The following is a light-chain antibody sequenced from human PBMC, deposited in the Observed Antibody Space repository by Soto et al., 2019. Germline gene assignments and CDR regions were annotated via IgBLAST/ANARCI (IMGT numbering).Light chain of an antibody. CDR2: YDG. J-gene: IGLJ2*01. Sequence: QSVLTQPPSVSAAPGQRGDISCSGGGSNLENHVATWYQQLPGKAPKLLLYYDGVLASGVSDRFSGSRSVSSASRAISGLDSGDEATYYCESCDDSQHAQLFGGGTQLTVL. CDR1: GSNLENHV. CDR3: ESCDDSQHAQL. V-gene: IGLV1-36*01.